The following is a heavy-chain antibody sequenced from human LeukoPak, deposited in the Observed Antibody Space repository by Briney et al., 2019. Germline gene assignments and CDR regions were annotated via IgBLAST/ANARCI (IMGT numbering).Heavy chain of an antibody. CDR1: RYTFTSYD. J-gene: IGHJ4*02. Sequence: AASVKVSCKASRYTFTSYDINWVRQATGQGLEWMGWMNPNSGNTGYAQKFQGRVTMTRNTSISTAYMELSSLRSEDTAVYYCARVTWADCSGGSCPLDYWGQGTLVTVSS. V-gene: IGHV1-8*01. CDR3: ARVTWADCSGGSCPLDY. D-gene: IGHD2-15*01. CDR2: MNPNSGNT.